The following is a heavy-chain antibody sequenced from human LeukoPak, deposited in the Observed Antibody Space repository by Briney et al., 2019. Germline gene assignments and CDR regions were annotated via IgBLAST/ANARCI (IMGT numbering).Heavy chain of an antibody. CDR3: ARADEYYYDSSGYYYVRGWFDP. D-gene: IGHD3-22*01. V-gene: IGHV4-34*01. CDR2: INHSGST. Sequence: KASETLSLTCAVYGVSFSGYYWSWIRQPPGKGLEWIGEINHSGSTNYNPSLKSRVTISVDTSKNQFSLKLSSVTAADTAVYYCARADEYYYDSSGYYYVRGWFDPWGRGTLVTVSS. J-gene: IGHJ5*02. CDR1: GVSFSGYY.